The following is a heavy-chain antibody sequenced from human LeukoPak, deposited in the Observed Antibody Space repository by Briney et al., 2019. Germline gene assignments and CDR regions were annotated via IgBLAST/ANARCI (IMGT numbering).Heavy chain of an antibody. J-gene: IGHJ4*02. V-gene: IGHV3-48*01. Sequence: PGGSLRLSCAASGFTFSSYSMNWVRQAPGKGLEWVSYISSSSSTIYYAGSVKGRFTISRDNAKNSLYLQMNSLRAEDAAVYYCAKSLEAPSFDYWGQGTLVTVSS. CDR3: AKSLEAPSFDY. CDR2: ISSSSSTI. CDR1: GFTFSSYS.